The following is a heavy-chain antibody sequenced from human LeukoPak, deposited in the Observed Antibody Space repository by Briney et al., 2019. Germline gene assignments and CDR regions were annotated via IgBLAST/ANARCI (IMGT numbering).Heavy chain of an antibody. D-gene: IGHD5-24*01. CDR2: VYPTDSDT. V-gene: IGHV5-51*01. CDR3: ARRGDGYNYGAAY. CDR1: GYRFISYW. J-gene: IGHJ4*02. Sequence: GESLKISCKASGYRFISYWIGWVRQMPGKGLEWMGTVYPTDSDTTYSPSFQGQVTISVDKSNNTAYLRWSSLKASDTAMYYCARRGDGYNYGAAYWGQGTRVTVSS.